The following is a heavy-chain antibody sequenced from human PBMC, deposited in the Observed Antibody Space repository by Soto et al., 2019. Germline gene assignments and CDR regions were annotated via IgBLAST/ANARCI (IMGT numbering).Heavy chain of an antibody. CDR2: ISSSSSTI. Sequence: GGSLRLSCAASGFTFSSYSMNWVRQAPGKGLEWVSYISSSSSTIYYADSVKGRFTISRDNAKNSLYLQMNSLRDEDTAAYYCARENDTRITIFGVVPSDGMDVWGQGTTVTVSS. V-gene: IGHV3-48*02. D-gene: IGHD3-3*01. CDR3: ARENDTRITIFGVVPSDGMDV. J-gene: IGHJ6*02. CDR1: GFTFSSYS.